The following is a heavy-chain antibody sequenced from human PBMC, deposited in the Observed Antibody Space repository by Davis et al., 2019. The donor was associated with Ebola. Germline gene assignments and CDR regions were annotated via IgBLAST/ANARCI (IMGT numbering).Heavy chain of an antibody. J-gene: IGHJ6*02. CDR2: INGGNGDT. V-gene: IGHV1-3*01. Sequence: AASVKVSCKTSGYIFTRYSIHWVRQAPGEGLEWVGWINGGNGDTKCSQKFQGRVTFTRDASASTAYMELSSLRSEDTAMYYCARDEDVWGQGITVTVSS. CDR1: GYIFTRYS. CDR3: ARDEDV.